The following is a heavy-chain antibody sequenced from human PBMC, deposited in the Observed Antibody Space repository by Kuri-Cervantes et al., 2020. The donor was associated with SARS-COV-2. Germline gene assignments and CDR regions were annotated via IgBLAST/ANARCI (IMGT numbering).Heavy chain of an antibody. V-gene: IGHV1-24*01. CDR1: GYTLTELS. CDR3: ELSGSYYEGDAFDI. CDR2: FDPEDGET. D-gene: IGHD1-26*01. J-gene: IGHJ3*02. Sequence: ASVKVSCKVSGYTLTELSMHWVRQAPGKGLEWMGGFDPEDGETIYAQKFQGRVTMTEDTSTDTAYMELSSLRSEDTAVYYCELSGSYYEGDAFDIWGQGTMVTVSS.